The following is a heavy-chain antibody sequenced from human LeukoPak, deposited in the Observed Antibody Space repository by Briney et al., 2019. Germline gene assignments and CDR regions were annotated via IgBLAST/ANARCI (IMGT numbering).Heavy chain of an antibody. CDR2: IPYDGSNK. J-gene: IGHJ5*02. Sequence: GGSLELSCAASGFTFSSYAMHWVRQAPGKGLEWVAVIPYDGSNKYYADSVKGRFTISRDNSKNTLYLQMNSLRAEDTAVYYCARGVVPAANAWFDPWGQGTLVTVSS. D-gene: IGHD2-2*01. CDR3: ARGVVPAANAWFDP. CDR1: GFTFSSYA. V-gene: IGHV3-30-3*01.